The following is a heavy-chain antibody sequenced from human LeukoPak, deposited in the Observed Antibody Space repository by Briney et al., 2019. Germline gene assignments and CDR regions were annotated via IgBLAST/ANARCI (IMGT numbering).Heavy chain of an antibody. D-gene: IGHD6-19*01. J-gene: IGHJ5*02. V-gene: IGHV3-30*18. CDR2: ISYDGSNK. Sequence: GRSLRLSCAASGFTFSSYGMHWVRQAPGKGLEWVAVISYDGSNKYYADSVKGRFTISRDNSKNTLYLQMNSLRAEDTAVYYCAKGQRWLVWWFDPWGQGTLVTVSS. CDR1: GFTFSSYG. CDR3: AKGQRWLVWWFDP.